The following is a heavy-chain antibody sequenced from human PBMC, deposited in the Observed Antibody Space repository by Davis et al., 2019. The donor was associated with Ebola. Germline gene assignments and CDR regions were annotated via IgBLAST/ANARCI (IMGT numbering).Heavy chain of an antibody. J-gene: IGHJ4*02. D-gene: IGHD4-17*01. CDR2: ISSDGGIT. Sequence: PGGSLRLSCAASGFTFSGSAMHWVRQAPGKGLVYVSRISSDGGITSYADSVKGRFTISSDNAKSTLYLQMNSLTAEDTAVYYCVRTTYGAPEYWGQGTLVTVSS. V-gene: IGHV3-74*01. CDR3: VRTTYGAPEY. CDR1: GFTFSGSA.